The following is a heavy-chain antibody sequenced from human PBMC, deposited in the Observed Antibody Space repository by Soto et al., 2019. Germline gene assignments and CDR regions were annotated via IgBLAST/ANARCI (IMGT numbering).Heavy chain of an antibody. V-gene: IGHV3-66*01. J-gene: IGHJ4*02. CDR3: AREAIIVIAAPEYYFDY. CDR1: GFDVSNTD. D-gene: IGHD3-22*01. CDR2: IYSGGYT. Sequence: EVQLVESGGDLVQRGGSLRLSCAASGFDVSNTDMSWVRQAPGKGLEWVSVIYSGGYTNYADSVKGRFIVSRDTPKNTLYLQMDSLRAEDSAVYYCAREAIIVIAAPEYYFDYCGQGTLGTVSS.